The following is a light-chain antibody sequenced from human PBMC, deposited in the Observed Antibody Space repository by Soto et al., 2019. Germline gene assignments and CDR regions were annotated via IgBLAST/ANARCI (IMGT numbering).Light chain of an antibody. V-gene: IGKV1-39*01. CDR2: AAS. CDR3: QQSYSTPLT. CDR1: QSISSY. Sequence: IHRTQSPSSLSASVGDRVTITCRASQSISSYLNWYQQKPGKAPKLLIYAASSLQSGVPSRFSGSGSGTDFTLTISSLQPEDFATYYCQQSYSTPLTFGGGTKVDI. J-gene: IGKJ4*01.